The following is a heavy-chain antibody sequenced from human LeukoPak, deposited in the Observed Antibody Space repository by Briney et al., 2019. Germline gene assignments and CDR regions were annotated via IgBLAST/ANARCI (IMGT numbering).Heavy chain of an antibody. J-gene: IGHJ6*04. CDR3: ARRVVVVAATPPRIYYYYGMDV. CDR2: TYYRSKWYN. D-gene: IGHD2-15*01. V-gene: IGHV6-1*01. CDR1: GDSVSSNSAA. Sequence: SQTLSLTCAISGDSVSSNSAAWNWIRQSPSRGLEWLGRTYYRSKWYNDYAVSVKSRITINPDTSKNQFSLKLSSVTAADTAVYYCARRVVVVAATPPRIYYYYGMDVWGKGTTVTVSS.